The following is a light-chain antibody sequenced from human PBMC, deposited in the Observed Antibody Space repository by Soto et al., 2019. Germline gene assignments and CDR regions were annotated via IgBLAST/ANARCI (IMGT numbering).Light chain of an antibody. J-gene: IGKJ1*01. CDR2: GAS. CDR3: QQYGSSPGT. Sequence: EIVLTQSPGTLSLSPGERATLSCRASQSVSSNYLAWYLQKPGQAPILLIYGASTRATGIPGRFSGSGSGTDFTLTISRLEPEEFAVYYCQQYGSSPGTVGQGTKVDFK. V-gene: IGKV3-20*01. CDR1: QSVSSNY.